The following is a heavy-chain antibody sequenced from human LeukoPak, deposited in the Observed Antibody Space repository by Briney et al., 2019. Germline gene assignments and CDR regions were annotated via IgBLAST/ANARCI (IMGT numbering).Heavy chain of an antibody. J-gene: IGHJ6*03. CDR2: IYHSGST. CDR1: GYSISSGYY. V-gene: IGHV4-38-2*02. D-gene: IGHD1-1*01. Sequence: PSETLSLTCTVSGYSISSGYYWGWIRQPPGKGLEWIGSIYHSGSTYYNPSLKSRVTISVDTSKNQFSLKLSSVTAADTAVYYCAKDQLERALYYYYYYMDVWGKGTTVTISS. CDR3: AKDQLERALYYYYYYMDV.